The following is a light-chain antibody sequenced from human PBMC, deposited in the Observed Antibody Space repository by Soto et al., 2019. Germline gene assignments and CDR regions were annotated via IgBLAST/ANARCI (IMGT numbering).Light chain of an antibody. CDR2: DNT. Sequence: QSVLAQPPSISATPGQKVTISCSGSYSNIETNYVSWYQQLPGTAPKLLIYDNTERPSGIPDRFSGSKSGSAATLGITGLQTGDEADYYCGTWESSLSAGVFGTGTKVTVL. CDR3: GTWESSLSAGV. J-gene: IGLJ1*01. V-gene: IGLV1-51*01. CDR1: YSNIETNY.